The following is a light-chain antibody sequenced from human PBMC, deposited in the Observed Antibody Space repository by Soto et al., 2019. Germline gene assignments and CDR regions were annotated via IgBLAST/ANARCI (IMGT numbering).Light chain of an antibody. V-gene: IGKV3-20*01. CDR3: HQYGTSPQT. J-gene: IGKJ1*01. Sequence: EIVLTQSPDTLSLSPGERATLSCRASQSVGNNFLAWYQQKPGQAPTLLIYDASSRASGLPDRFSGSGSETDFTLTVSRLELEDFAVYFCHQYGTSPQTFGQGTK. CDR2: DAS. CDR1: QSVGNNF.